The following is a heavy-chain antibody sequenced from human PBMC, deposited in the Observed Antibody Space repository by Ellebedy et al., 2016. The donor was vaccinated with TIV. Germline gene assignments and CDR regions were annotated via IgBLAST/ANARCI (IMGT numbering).Heavy chain of an antibody. Sequence: SETLSLTCTVSGGSISSYYWSWIRQPPGKGLEWIEYIYYSGSTNYNPSLKSRVTISVDTSKNQFSLKLSSVTAADTAVYYCARDQVQWSLGQHPLDYWGQGTLVTVSS. V-gene: IGHV4-59*12. CDR3: ARDQVQWSLGQHPLDY. J-gene: IGHJ4*02. CDR1: GGSISSYY. CDR2: IYYSGST. D-gene: IGHD4-23*01.